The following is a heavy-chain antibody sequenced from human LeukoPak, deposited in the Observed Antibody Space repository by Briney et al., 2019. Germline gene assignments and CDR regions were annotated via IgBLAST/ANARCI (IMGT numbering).Heavy chain of an antibody. Sequence: SVKVSCKAPGGTFTNYAISWVRQAPGQGLEWMGGIIPFFATTNYAQKFQGRVTITADESTSTAHMELSSLILEDTAVYYCARRGAGDPRNHFDYWGQGTLVTVSS. V-gene: IGHV1-69*13. D-gene: IGHD7-27*01. CDR3: ARRGAGDPRNHFDY. CDR1: GGTFTNYA. CDR2: IIPFFATT. J-gene: IGHJ4*02.